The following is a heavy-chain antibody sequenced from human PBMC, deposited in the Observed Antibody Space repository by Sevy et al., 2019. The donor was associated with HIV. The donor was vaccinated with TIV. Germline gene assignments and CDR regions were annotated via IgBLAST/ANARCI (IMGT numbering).Heavy chain of an antibody. CDR1: GYFFSSYW. D-gene: IGHD3-10*01. Sequence: GESLKISCKGSGYFFSSYWIGGVRQMPGKGLEWMGVINPHDSDPSYSPSFQGQVTSSAAKSISTAYLQWSSLKASDTAMYYCARLGGMGSYYTGSDYWGQGTLLTVSS. CDR3: ARLGGMGSYYTGSDY. CDR2: INPHDSDP. J-gene: IGHJ4*02. V-gene: IGHV5-51*01.